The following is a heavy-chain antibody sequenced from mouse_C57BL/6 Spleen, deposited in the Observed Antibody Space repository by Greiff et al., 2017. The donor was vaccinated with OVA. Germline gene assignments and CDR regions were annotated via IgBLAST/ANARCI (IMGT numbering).Heavy chain of an antibody. J-gene: IGHJ1*03. CDR3: ARGVDYYGSSYSWYFDV. Sequence: VQLKESGPGPVKPSQSLSLTCSVTGYSITSGYYWNWIRQFPGNKLEWMGYISYDGSNNYNPSLKNRISITRDTSKNQFFLKLNSVTTEDTATYYCARGVDYYGSSYSWYFDVWGTGTTVTVSS. CDR1: GYSITSGYY. D-gene: IGHD1-1*01. V-gene: IGHV3-6*01. CDR2: ISYDGSN.